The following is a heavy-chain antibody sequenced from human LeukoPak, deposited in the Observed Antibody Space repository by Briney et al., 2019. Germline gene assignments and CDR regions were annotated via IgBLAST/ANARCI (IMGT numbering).Heavy chain of an antibody. D-gene: IGHD1-26*01. J-gene: IGHJ5*02. CDR2: IYDSGSA. CDR3: ARRHSGSYYGKHWFDP. Sequence: SETLSLTCSVSGGSISSSTYSWGWIRQPPGKGLDWIGSIYDSGSASYNPSLQSRVTISVDTSKNQFSLILTSVTAPDTAGYYCARRHSGSYYGKHWFDPWGQGTLVTVST. CDR1: GGSISSSTYS. V-gene: IGHV4-39*01.